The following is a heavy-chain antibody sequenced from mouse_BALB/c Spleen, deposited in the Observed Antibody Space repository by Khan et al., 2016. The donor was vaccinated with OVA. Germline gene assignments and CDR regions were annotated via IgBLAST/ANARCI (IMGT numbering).Heavy chain of an antibody. CDR2: ISSGGHYT. CDR3: ARSLVDYYAMDY. D-gene: IGHD2-2*01. Sequence: EVELVESGGGVVKPGGSLKLSCSASGFTFSSFAMSWVRQTPEKRLEWVATISSGGHYTFYPDSVKGRFTISRDKARKTLYLQMSSLRSEDTAMYYCARSLVDYYAMDYWGQGASVTISS. V-gene: IGHV5-9-3*01. CDR1: GFTFSSFA. J-gene: IGHJ4*01.